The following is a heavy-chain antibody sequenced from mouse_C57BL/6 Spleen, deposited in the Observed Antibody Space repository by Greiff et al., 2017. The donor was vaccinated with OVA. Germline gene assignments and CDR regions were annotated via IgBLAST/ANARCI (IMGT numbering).Heavy chain of an antibody. J-gene: IGHJ1*03. V-gene: IGHV14-4*01. D-gene: IGHD1-1*01. Sequence: EVKLQESGAELVRPGASVKLSCTASGFNIKDDYMHWVKQRPEQGLEWIGWIDPENGDTEYASKFQGKATITADTSSNTAYLQLSSLTSEDTAVYYCTTDYYGSRAYWYFDVWGTGTTVTVSS. CDR2: IDPENGDT. CDR3: TTDYYGSRAYWYFDV. CDR1: GFNIKDDY.